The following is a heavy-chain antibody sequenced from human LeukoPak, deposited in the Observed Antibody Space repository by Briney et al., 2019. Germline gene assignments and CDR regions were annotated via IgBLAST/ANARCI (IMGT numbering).Heavy chain of an antibody. Sequence: ASVKVSCKASGYTFTGYYMHWVRQAPGQGLEWMGIINPSGGSTSYAQKFQGRVTMTRDMSTSTVYMELSSLRSEDTAVYYCARDKRGDNWFDPWGQGTLVTVSS. J-gene: IGHJ5*02. CDR3: ARDKRGDNWFDP. CDR2: INPSGGST. CDR1: GYTFTGYY. D-gene: IGHD3-16*01. V-gene: IGHV1-46*01.